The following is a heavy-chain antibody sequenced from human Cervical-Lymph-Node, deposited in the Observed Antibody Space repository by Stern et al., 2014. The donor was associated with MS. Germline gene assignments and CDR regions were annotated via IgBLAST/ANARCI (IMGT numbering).Heavy chain of an antibody. CDR1: GGTFNTYT. J-gene: IGHJ4*02. Sequence: VQLVESGAEVKKPGSSVRVSCKASGGTFNTYTVYWVRQAPGQGLEWMGKIILMLDLPVYAQRFQGRVTITLDKSTSTAYIDLNSLTSEDTAVYYCARPRGREAASALDYWGQGTLVTVSS. CDR2: IILMLDLP. CDR3: ARPRGREAASALDY. V-gene: IGHV1-69*02. D-gene: IGHD2-15*01.